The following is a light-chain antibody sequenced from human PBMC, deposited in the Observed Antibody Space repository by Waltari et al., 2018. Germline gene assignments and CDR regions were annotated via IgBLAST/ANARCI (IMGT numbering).Light chain of an antibody. CDR2: TTN. J-gene: IGLJ3*02. CDR1: SGAVSTSHY. Sequence: QTVVTQEPSFSVSPGGTVTLTCGLSSGAVSTSHYPRWYQQTPGQAPRTLIYTTNSRSSGVPDRFSGSILGNKAALTITGAQADDDSVYYCLLFVGSATWVFGGGTKLTVL. CDR3: LLFVGSATWV. V-gene: IGLV8-61*01.